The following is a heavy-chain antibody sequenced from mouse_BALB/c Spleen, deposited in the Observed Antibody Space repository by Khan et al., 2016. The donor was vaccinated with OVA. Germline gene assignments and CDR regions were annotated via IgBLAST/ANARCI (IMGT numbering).Heavy chain of an antibody. Sequence: EVKLEESGGGLVQPGGSLKLSCAASGFTFSSYGMSWVRQNSDKRLELVATINSNGGNTYYPDSVKGRFTISRDNAKNTLYLQMSSLKSEDTAMYFCTRGEYEWLPYYFDYWGQGTTLTGSS. CDR1: GFTFSSYG. CDR2: INSNGGNT. J-gene: IGHJ2*01. D-gene: IGHD2-10*02. CDR3: TRGEYEWLPYYFDY. V-gene: IGHV5-6-3*01.